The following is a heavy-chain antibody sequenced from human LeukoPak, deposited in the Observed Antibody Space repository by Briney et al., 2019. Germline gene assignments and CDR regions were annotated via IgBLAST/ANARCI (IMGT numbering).Heavy chain of an antibody. D-gene: IGHD6-19*01. Sequence: PSETLSLTCTVSGGSISSSSYYWGWIRQPPGKGLEWIGSIYYSGSTYYNPSLKSRVTISVDTSKNQFSLKLSSVTAADTAVYYCARMKQSSGWWQFPPPGGGYFDYWGQGTLVTVSS. J-gene: IGHJ4*02. CDR2: IYYSGST. CDR1: GGSISSSSYY. CDR3: ARMKQSSGWWQFPPPGGGYFDY. V-gene: IGHV4-39*01.